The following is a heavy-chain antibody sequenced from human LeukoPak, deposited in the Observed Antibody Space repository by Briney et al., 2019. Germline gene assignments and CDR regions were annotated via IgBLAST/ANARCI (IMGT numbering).Heavy chain of an antibody. CDR2: IYYTGSA. D-gene: IGHD1-14*01. CDR3: ARIAPGMSFDY. J-gene: IGHJ4*02. V-gene: IGHV4-59*01. Sequence: TETLSLTCTVSGGSINNYYWTWIRQPPGKGLEWIGYIYYTGSANYNSSLQSRVTISVDTSNNHFSLKLNSVTAADTAVYSCARIAPGMSFDYWGQGTLVTVSS. CDR1: GGSINNYY.